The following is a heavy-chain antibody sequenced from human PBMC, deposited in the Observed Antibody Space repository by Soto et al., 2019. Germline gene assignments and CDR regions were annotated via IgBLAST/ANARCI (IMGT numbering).Heavy chain of an antibody. CDR1: GYSFTSYW. V-gene: IGHV5-51*01. CDR2: IYPGDSAT. D-gene: IGHD6-13*01. Sequence: PGETLKISCKGSGYSFTSYWIGWVRQMPGKGLEWMGIIYPGDSATRYSPSFQGQVTISADKSISTAYLQWTSLKASDTAMYYFAGDGEAAGTLSRFDPWGQGALVSV. J-gene: IGHJ5*02. CDR3: AGDGEAAGTLSRFDP.